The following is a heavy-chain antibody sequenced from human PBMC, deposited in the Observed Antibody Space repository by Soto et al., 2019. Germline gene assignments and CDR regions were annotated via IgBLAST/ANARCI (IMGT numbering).Heavy chain of an antibody. CDR3: AKVPFPRPHSLYFYMQPPPPYYFVY. CDR1: GFTFSSYA. V-gene: IGHV3-23*01. J-gene: IGHJ4*02. Sequence: PGGSLRISCAASGFTFSSYAMSWVRQAPGKGLEWVSAISGSGGSTYYADSVKGRFTISRDNSKNTLYLQMNSLRAEDTAVYYCAKVPFPRPHSLYFYMQPPPPYYFVYSCQAPLVSVFS. CDR2: ISGSGGST. D-gene: IGHD1-26*01.